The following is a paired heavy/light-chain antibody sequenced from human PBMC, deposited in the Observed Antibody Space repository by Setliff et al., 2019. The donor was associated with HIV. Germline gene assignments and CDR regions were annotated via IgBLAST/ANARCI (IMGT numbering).Heavy chain of an antibody. CDR1: GYSFTGYY. J-gene: IGHJ4*02. V-gene: IGHV1-2*02. CDR3: AMGSRGFPF. Sequence: QVQLVQSGAEVKKPWASVKVSCKASGYSFTGYYLHWVRQAPTQGLEWMGWINPNSGGTKYAQKFQGRVTLTRDTSISTAYMDLSRLRSDDTAVYYCAMGSRGFPFWGQGTPVTVSS. CDR2: INPNSGGT. D-gene: IGHD5-12*01.
Light chain of an antibody. J-gene: IGKJ1*01. CDR2: KAS. Sequence: DIQMTQSPSTLSASVGDRVTITCRASQNISDWLAWYHHSPGKAPKLLIYKASGLESGVPSRFSGSGSWTEFTLTISSLQPDDFGIYYCQHYNRYWTFGQGTKVEIK. CDR3: QHYNRYWT. V-gene: IGKV1-5*03. CDR1: QNISDW.